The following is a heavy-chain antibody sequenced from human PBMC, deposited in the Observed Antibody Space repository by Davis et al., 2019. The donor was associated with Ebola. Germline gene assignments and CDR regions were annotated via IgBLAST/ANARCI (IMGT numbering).Heavy chain of an antibody. CDR3: AAGRYSSYYYYYGMDV. J-gene: IGHJ6*02. D-gene: IGHD6-13*01. CDR1: GFIFTSPA. V-gene: IGHV1-58*02. Sequence: SVPVSCKASGFIFTSPAMQWVRQARGQRLEWIGWIVVGSGNTNYAQKFQERVTITRDMSTRTAYMELSSLRSEDTAVYYCAAGRYSSYYYYYGMDVWGLGTTVTVSS. CDR2: IVVGSGNT.